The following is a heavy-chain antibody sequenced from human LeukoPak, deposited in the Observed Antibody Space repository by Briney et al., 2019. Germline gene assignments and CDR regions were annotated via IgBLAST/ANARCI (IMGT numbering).Heavy chain of an antibody. CDR3: ARDGSNWGSAYYYMDV. V-gene: IGHV4-59*12. J-gene: IGHJ6*03. CDR2: IYNSEST. Sequence: SETLSLTCTVSGGSISTYYWSWIRQPPGKGLEWIGYIYNSESTDYNPSLKSRVTISVDTSKDQFSLKLSSVTAADTAVYYCARDGSNWGSAYYYMDVWGKGTTVTVSS. D-gene: IGHD7-27*01. CDR1: GGSISTYY.